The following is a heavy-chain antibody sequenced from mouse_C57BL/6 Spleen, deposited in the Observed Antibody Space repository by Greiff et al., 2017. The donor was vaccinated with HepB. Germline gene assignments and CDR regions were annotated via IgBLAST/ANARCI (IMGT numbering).Heavy chain of an antibody. Sequence: QVQLQQPGAELVKPGASVKLSCKASGYTFTSYWMQWVKQRPGQGLEWIGEIDPSDSYTNYNQKFKGKATLTVDTSSSTAYMQLSSLTSEDSAVYYCARRDKGYFDYWGQGTTLTVSS. CDR2: IDPSDSYT. CDR1: GYTFTSYW. J-gene: IGHJ2*01. CDR3: ARRDKGYFDY. V-gene: IGHV1-50*01.